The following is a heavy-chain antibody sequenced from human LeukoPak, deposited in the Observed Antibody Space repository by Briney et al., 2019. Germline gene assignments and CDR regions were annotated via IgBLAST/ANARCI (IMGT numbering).Heavy chain of an antibody. J-gene: IGHJ6*02. CDR3: AKDATTAMAIPEDNYYGMDV. V-gene: IGHV3-43D*03. CDR1: GFTFDDYA. CDR2: ISWDGGST. Sequence: GGSLRLSCAASGFTFDDYAMHWVRQAPGKGLEWVSLISWDGGSTYYADSVKGRFTISRDNSKNSLYLQMNSLRAEDTALYYCAKDATTAMAIPEDNYYGMDVWGQGTTVTVSS. D-gene: IGHD5-18*01.